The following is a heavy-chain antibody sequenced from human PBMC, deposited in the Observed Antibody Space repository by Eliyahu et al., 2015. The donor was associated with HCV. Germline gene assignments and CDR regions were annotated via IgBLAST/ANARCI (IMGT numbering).Heavy chain of an antibody. J-gene: IGHJ4*02. Sequence: QVQLQESGPGLVKPSQTLSLTCTXXGGSIXSGSYYWSWIRQPAGKGLEWIGRIYTSGSTNYNPSLKSRVTISVDTSKNQFSLKLSSVTAADTAVYYCARESIFGVVASKFDYWGQGTLVTVSS. V-gene: IGHV4-61*02. CDR1: GGSIXSGSYY. CDR3: ARESIFGVVASKFDY. D-gene: IGHD3-3*01. CDR2: IYTSGST.